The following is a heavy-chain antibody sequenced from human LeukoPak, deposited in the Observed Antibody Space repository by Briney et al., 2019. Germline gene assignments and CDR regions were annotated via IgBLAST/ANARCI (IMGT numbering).Heavy chain of an antibody. J-gene: IGHJ3*02. CDR1: GGSTSSGSYY. Sequence: PSETLSLTCTVSGGSTSSGSYYWSWIRQPAGKGLEWIGRIYTSGSTNYNPSLKSRVTISVDTSKNQFSLKLSSVTAADTAVYYCARGEYFDAFDIWGQGTMVTVSS. D-gene: IGHD2/OR15-2a*01. CDR3: ARGEYFDAFDI. CDR2: IYTSGST. V-gene: IGHV4-61*02.